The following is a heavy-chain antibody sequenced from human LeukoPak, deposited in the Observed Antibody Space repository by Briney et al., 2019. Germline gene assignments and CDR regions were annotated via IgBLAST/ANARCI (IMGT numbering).Heavy chain of an antibody. D-gene: IGHD5-18*01. V-gene: IGHV3-74*01. CDR1: GFTFSSYW. CDR3: ARPGGSGYSYGWENWFDP. CDR2: INTDGSST. J-gene: IGHJ5*02. Sequence: GGSLRLSCAASGFTFSSYWMHWVRQAPGKGLAWVSRINTDGSSTSYADSVKGRFTISRDSAKNTLYLQMNSLRAEDTAVYYCARPGGSGYSYGWENWFDPWGQGTLVTVSS.